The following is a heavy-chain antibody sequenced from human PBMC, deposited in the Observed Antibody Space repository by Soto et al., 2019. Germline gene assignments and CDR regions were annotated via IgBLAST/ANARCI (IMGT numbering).Heavy chain of an antibody. Sequence: PGGSLRLSCAASGFTFSSYDMHWVRQATGKGLEWVSAIGTAGDTYYPGSVKGRCTISRENAKNSLYLQMNSLRAEDTAVYYCASLKASDYGMDVWGQGTTVTVSS. D-gene: IGHD3-10*01. CDR1: GFTFSSYD. V-gene: IGHV3-13*01. CDR2: IGTAGDT. CDR3: ASLKASDYGMDV. J-gene: IGHJ6*02.